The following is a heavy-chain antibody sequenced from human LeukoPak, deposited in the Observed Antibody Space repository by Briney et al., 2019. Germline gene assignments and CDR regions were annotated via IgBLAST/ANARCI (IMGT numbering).Heavy chain of an antibody. D-gene: IGHD3-22*01. CDR1: GYTFTGYY. V-gene: IGHV1-2*02. Sequence: GAPVKVSCKASGYTFTGYYMHWVRQAPGQGLEWMGWINPNSGGTNYAQKFQGRVTMTRDTSISTAYMELSRLRSDDTAVYYCARDPSYYYDSNFDYWGQGTLVTVSS. CDR2: INPNSGGT. J-gene: IGHJ4*02. CDR3: ARDPSYYYDSNFDY.